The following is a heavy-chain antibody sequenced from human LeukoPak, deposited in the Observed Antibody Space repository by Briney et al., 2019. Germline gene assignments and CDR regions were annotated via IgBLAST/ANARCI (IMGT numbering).Heavy chain of an antibody. J-gene: IGHJ4*02. D-gene: IGHD5-18*01. CDR3: ARADRGYSTFDY. Sequence: SETLSLTCTVSGGSISSYYWSWIRQPPGKGLEWIGYIYYSGSTNYNPSLKSRVTISVDTSKNQFSLKLSSVTAADTAVYYCARADRGYSTFDYWGQGTLVTVSS. V-gene: IGHV4-59*01. CDR1: GGSISSYY. CDR2: IYYSGST.